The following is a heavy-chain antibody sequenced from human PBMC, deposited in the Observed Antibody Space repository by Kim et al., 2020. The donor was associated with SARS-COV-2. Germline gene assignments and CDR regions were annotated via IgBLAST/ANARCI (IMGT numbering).Heavy chain of an antibody. V-gene: IGHV3-33*06. CDR2: IWYDGSNK. D-gene: IGHD2-15*01. J-gene: IGHJ4*02. CDR1: GFTFSSYG. Sequence: GGSLRLSCAASGFTFSSYGMHWVRQAPGKGLEWVAVIWYDGSNKYYADSVKGRFTISRDNSKNTLYLQMNSLRAEDTAVYYCAKGGPVCRRSGGSCYSADYWGQGTLVTVSS. CDR3: AKGGPVCRRSGGSCYSADY.